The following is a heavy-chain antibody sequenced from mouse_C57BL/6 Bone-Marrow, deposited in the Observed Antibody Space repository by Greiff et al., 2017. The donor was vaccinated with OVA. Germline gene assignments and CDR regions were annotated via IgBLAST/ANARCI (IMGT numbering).Heavy chain of an antibody. CDR2: ISNGGGST. V-gene: IGHV5-12*01. CDR3: ARPVYSNYDFDV. Sequence: EVQRVESGGGLVQPGGSLKLSCAASGFTFSDYYMYWVRQTPEKRLEWVAYISNGGGSTYYPDTVKGRFTISRDNAKNTLYLQMSRLKSEDTAMYYCARPVYSNYDFDVWGTGTTVTVSS. J-gene: IGHJ1*03. D-gene: IGHD2-5*01. CDR1: GFTFSDYY.